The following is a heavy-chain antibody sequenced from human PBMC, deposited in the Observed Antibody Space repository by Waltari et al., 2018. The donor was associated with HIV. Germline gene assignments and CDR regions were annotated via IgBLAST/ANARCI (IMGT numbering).Heavy chain of an antibody. V-gene: IGHV4-4*07. CDR2: IYTSGST. D-gene: IGHD3-3*01. Sequence: QVQLQESGPGLVKPSETLSLTCTVSGGSISSYYWSWIRQSAGKGLEWIGRIYTSGSTNANPALKSRVTMSVDTSKNQFYLKLSSVTAADTAVYYCAREIQGTIFGVVISFGMDVWGQGTTVTVSS. CDR1: GGSISSYY. J-gene: IGHJ6*02. CDR3: AREIQGTIFGVVISFGMDV.